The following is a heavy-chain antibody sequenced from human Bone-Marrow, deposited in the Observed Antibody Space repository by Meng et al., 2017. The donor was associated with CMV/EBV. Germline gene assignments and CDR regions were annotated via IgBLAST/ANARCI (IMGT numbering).Heavy chain of an antibody. CDR2: INPNSGGT. V-gene: IGHV1-2*02. Sequence: ASVKVSCKASGGTFSSYAISWVRQAPGQGLEWMGWINPNSGGTNYAQKFQGRVTMTRDTSISTAYMELSRLRSDDTAVYYCARLTRGDAFDIWGQGTMVTVSS. CDR3: ARLTRGDAFDI. J-gene: IGHJ3*02. D-gene: IGHD3-10*01. CDR1: GGTFSSYA.